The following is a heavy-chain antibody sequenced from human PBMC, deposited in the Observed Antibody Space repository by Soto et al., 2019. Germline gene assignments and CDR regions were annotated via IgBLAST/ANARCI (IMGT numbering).Heavy chain of an antibody. CDR2: IKSKSEGETI. D-gene: IGHD2-2*01. Sequence: EVQLVESGGGLVEPGGSLRLSCAASGFTFSNAWMSWVRQAPGKGLEWVGRIKSKSEGETIDYAAPVKGRFTISRDDSKNTLYRQMNSLKSEDTGVYYCTRGPVGSTRPLDYWGQGTLVTVSS. CDR1: GFTFSNAW. J-gene: IGHJ4*02. CDR3: TRGPVGSTRPLDY. V-gene: IGHV3-15*01.